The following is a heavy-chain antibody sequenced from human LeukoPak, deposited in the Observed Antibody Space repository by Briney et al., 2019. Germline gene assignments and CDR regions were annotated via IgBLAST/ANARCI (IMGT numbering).Heavy chain of an antibody. J-gene: IGHJ4*02. CDR2: VSESGGST. Sequence: GGSLRLSCVASGFTFSTYAMGWVRQVPGKGLEWVSSVSESGGSTYYADSVKGRFTISRDNSKNTLYLQMNSLRAEDTAVCYCARGSTPWIQLWLQGDYWGQGTLVTVSS. CDR3: ARGSTPWIQLWLQGDY. V-gene: IGHV3-23*01. D-gene: IGHD5-18*01. CDR1: GFTFSTYA.